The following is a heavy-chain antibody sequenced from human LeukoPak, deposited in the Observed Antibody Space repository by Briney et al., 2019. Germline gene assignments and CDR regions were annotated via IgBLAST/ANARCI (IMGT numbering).Heavy chain of an antibody. J-gene: IGHJ4*02. CDR2: ISSSSSYI. CDR1: GFTFGDHA. V-gene: IGHV3-21*01. Sequence: GGSLRLSCTASGFTFGDHAMSWVRQAPGKGLEWVSSISSSSSYIYYADSVKGRFTISRDNAKNSLYLQMNSLRAEDTAVYYCARATRPGTYYYDSSGYYLDYWGQGTLVTVSS. CDR3: ARATRPGTYYYDSSGYYLDY. D-gene: IGHD3-22*01.